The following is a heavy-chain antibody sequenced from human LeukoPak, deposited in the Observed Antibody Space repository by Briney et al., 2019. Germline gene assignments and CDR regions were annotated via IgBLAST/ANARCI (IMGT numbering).Heavy chain of an antibody. CDR1: GFTFSNAW. V-gene: IGHV3-15*01. CDR3: TSSSWFADY. Sequence: GGSLRLSCAASGFTFSNAWMSWVRQAPGKGLEWVGRIKSKTGGGTTDYAAPVKGRFTISRDDSKNTLYLQMNSLKTEDTAVYYCTSSSWFADYWGQGTLVTVSS. D-gene: IGHD3-10*01. J-gene: IGHJ4*02. CDR2: IKSKTGGGTT.